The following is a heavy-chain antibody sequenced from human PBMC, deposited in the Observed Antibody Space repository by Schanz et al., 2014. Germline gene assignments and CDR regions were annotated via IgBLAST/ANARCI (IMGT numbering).Heavy chain of an antibody. CDR2: MDYSGST. J-gene: IGHJ4*02. CDR1: GGSISSSNHY. Sequence: QLQLQESGPGLVKPSETLSLTCTVSGGSISSSNHYWGWIRQPPGKGLEWIGSTMDYSGSTHYNPYYNPPLKSGVTISEDTPKNQFPVKRTTGTAADTAVYYCARLWGGWRIPDYWGQGTLVTVSS. CDR3: ARLWGGWRIPDY. D-gene: IGHD6-19*01. V-gene: IGHV4-39*01.